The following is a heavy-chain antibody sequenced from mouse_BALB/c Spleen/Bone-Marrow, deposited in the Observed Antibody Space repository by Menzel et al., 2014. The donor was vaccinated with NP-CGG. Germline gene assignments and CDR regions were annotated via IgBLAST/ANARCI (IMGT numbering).Heavy chain of an antibody. CDR2: ILPGGGST. CDR1: GYTFSDYW. CDR3: AKGGHVMDY. D-gene: IGHD1-1*02. V-gene: IGHV1-9*01. J-gene: IGHJ4*01. Sequence: QVQLQQSGAELRKPGASVMISCKATGYTFSDYWIEWVKQRPGHGLEWIGEILPGGGSTNYNENFKGKATFTADTSSNTAYMQLSSLTSEDSAVYYCAKGGHVMDYWGQGTSVTVSS.